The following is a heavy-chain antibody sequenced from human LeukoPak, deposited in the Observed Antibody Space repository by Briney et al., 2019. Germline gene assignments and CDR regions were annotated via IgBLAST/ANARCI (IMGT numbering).Heavy chain of an antibody. Sequence: GGSLRLSCAASGFTFSSYWMSWVRQAPGKGLEWVANIKQDGSEKYYVDSVKGRFTISRDNAKNSQYLQMNSLRAEDTAVYYCARDLATSGKYYYYYYMDVWGKGATVTVSS. CDR3: ARDLATSGKYYYYYYMDV. D-gene: IGHD3-10*01. J-gene: IGHJ6*03. V-gene: IGHV3-7*01. CDR1: GFTFSSYW. CDR2: IKQDGSEK.